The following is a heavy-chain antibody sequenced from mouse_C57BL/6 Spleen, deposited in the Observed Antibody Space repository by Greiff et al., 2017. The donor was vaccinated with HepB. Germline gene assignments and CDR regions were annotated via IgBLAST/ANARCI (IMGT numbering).Heavy chain of an antibody. Sequence: EVKLQESGPGLVKPSQSLSLTCSVTGYSITSGYYWNWIRQFPGNKLEWMGYISYDGSNNYNPSLKNRISITRDTSKNQFFLKLNSVTNEDTATYYGARDPGDWGQGTLVTVSA. J-gene: IGHJ3*01. V-gene: IGHV3-6*01. CDR1: GYSITSGYY. CDR3: ARDPGD. CDR2: ISYDGSN.